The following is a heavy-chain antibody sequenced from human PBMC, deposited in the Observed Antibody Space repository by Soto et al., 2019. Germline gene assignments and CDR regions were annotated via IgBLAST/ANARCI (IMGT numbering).Heavy chain of an antibody. J-gene: IGHJ4*02. V-gene: IGHV4-59*08. D-gene: IGHD6-25*01. Sequence: ETLSLTCTVSGGSISSYYWSWIRQPPGKGLEWIGYIYYSGSTNYNPSLKSRVTISVDTSKNQFSLKLSSVTAADTAMYYCARHPATVKTFYYWGRGTLVIGSS. CDR1: GGSISSYY. CDR2: IYYSGST. CDR3: ARHPATVKTFYY.